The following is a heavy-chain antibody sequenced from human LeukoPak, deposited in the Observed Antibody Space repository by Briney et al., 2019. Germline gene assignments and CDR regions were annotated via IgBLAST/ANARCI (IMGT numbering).Heavy chain of an antibody. D-gene: IGHD6-13*01. CDR3: AKDFSPAAGTDYFDY. V-gene: IGHV3-43*02. J-gene: IGHJ4*02. CDR1: GFTFDYYA. CDR2: ISGDGGST. Sequence: QPGGSLRLSCAASGFTFDYYAMHWVRQAPGKGLEWVSLISGDGGSTYYADSVKGRFTISRDNSKNSLYLQMNSLRTEDTALYYCAKDFSPAAGTDYFDYWGQGTLVTVSS.